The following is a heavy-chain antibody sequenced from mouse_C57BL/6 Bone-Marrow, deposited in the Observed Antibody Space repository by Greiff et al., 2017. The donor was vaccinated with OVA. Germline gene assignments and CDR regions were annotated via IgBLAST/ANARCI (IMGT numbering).Heavy chain of an antibody. J-gene: IGHJ4*01. V-gene: IGHV1-72*01. CDR1: GYTFTSYW. CDR2: IDPNSGGT. CDR3: ASGDYDDYYCALDY. D-gene: IGHD2-4*01. Sequence: QVQLQQPGAELVKPGASVKLSCKASGYTFTSYWMHWVKQRPGRGLEWIGRIDPNSGGTKYNEKFKSKATLTVDKPSSTAYMQLSSLTSEDSAVFYWASGDYDDYYCALDYWGQGTTVTVSS.